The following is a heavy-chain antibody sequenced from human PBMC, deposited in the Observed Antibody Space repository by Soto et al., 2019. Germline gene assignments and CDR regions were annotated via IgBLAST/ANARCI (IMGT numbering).Heavy chain of an antibody. D-gene: IGHD6-19*01. Sequence: GGSLRLSCGASGCTFSTDSMNWVRQAPGKGLEWVAHISTSGATRYYADSVKGRFTISRDNAKTSLYLQMDSLRNEDTAVYYCARFFGSGFDYWGQGTLVTVSS. J-gene: IGHJ4*02. CDR2: ISTSGATR. V-gene: IGHV3-48*02. CDR3: ARFFGSGFDY. CDR1: GCTFSTDS.